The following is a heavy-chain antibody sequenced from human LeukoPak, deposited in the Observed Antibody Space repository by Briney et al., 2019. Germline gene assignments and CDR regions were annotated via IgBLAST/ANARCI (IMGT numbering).Heavy chain of an antibody. D-gene: IGHD4-17*01. CDR1: GYTFTSYD. CDR3: ASLGGGSTVTTYLNY. J-gene: IGHJ4*02. CDR2: MNPNSGNT. Sequence: ASVKVSCKASGYTFTSYDINWVRQATGQGLEWMGWMNPNSGNTGYAQKFQGRVTMTRNTSISTAYMELSSLRSEDTAVYHCASLGGGSTVTTYLNYWGQGTLVTVSS. V-gene: IGHV1-8*01.